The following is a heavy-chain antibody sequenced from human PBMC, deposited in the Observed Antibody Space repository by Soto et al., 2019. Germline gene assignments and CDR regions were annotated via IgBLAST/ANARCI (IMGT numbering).Heavy chain of an antibody. D-gene: IGHD5-18*01. V-gene: IGHV3-23*01. CDR2: ISGGGGST. J-gene: IGHJ4*02. CDR1: VFIFTDYS. CDR3: AKLQAYSYGPGAYFDY. Sequence: GVSLTLSFAASVFIFTDYSMTWIRQAPGKGLEWVSAISGGGGSTDYVDSVKGRFTISRDISKNTLYLQMNSLRAEDTAVYYCAKLQAYSYGPGAYFDYWGQGTLVTVPQ.